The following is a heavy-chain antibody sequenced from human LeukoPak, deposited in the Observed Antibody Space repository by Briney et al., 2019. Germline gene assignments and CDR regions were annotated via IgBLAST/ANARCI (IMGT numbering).Heavy chain of an antibody. Sequence: GGSLRLSCAASGFTFSSYAMNWVRQAPGRGLEWVTTISGSGGITFYADSVKGRFTISRDISKNTLYLQMSSLRAEETAVYFCAKGYYDILTGLQYWGQGTLVTVSS. CDR1: GFTFSSYA. CDR2: ISGSGGIT. V-gene: IGHV3-23*01. CDR3: AKGYYDILTGLQY. D-gene: IGHD3-9*01. J-gene: IGHJ4*02.